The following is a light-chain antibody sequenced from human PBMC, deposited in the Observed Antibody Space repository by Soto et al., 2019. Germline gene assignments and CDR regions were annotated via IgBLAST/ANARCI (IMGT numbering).Light chain of an antibody. Sequence: EIVLTQSPGTLSLSPGERATLSCRASQSVSSSSLAWYQQKPGQAPRLLIYGASSRATGIPDRFSGSGSGTDFILTISRLEPEDCAVFYCQQYGNSPHTFGQGTRLEIK. CDR3: QQYGNSPHT. V-gene: IGKV3-20*01. J-gene: IGKJ2*01. CDR1: QSVSSSS. CDR2: GAS.